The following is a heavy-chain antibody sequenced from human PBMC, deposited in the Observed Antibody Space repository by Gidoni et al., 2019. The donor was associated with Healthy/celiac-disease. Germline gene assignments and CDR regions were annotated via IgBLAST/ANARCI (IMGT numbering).Heavy chain of an antibody. CDR1: GFTFSSYA. D-gene: IGHD6-13*01. Sequence: EVQLLESGGGLVQPGGSLRLSCADSGFTFSSYAMSWVRQAPGKGLEWVSAISGSGGSTYYADSVKGRFTISRDNSKNTLYLQMNSLRAEDTAVYYCIRGSAGTLDYWGQGTLVTVSS. V-gene: IGHV3-23*01. CDR2: ISGSGGST. J-gene: IGHJ4*02. CDR3: IRGSAGTLDY.